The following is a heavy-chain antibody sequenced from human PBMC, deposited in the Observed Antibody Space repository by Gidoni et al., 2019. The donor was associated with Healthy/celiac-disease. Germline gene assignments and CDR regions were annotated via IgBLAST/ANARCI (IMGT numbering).Heavy chain of an antibody. D-gene: IGHD2-21*01. Sequence: QVQLVESGGGVVQHGRSLRLYCAASGFTFSSYGMHWVRQAPGNGLEWGAVISYDGSNKYYADSVKGRFTISRDNSKNTLYLQMNSLRAEDTAVYYCAKDQGWCGIYWGQGTLVTVSS. J-gene: IGHJ4*02. V-gene: IGHV3-30*18. CDR1: GFTFSSYG. CDR2: ISYDGSNK. CDR3: AKDQGWCGIY.